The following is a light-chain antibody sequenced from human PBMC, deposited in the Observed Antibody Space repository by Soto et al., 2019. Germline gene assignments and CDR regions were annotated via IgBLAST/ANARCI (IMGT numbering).Light chain of an antibody. CDR1: QGSSTY. CDR3: QQSYSTTWT. CDR2: AAS. V-gene: IGKV1-39*01. Sequence: DIQMTQSPSSLSESAGDRVTIACRASQGSSTYLNWYEQKPGKAPKLLIYAASSLQSGVPSRFSGSGSETDFTLTISSLQPEDFATYSCQQSYSTTWTFGQGTKVDIK. J-gene: IGKJ1*01.